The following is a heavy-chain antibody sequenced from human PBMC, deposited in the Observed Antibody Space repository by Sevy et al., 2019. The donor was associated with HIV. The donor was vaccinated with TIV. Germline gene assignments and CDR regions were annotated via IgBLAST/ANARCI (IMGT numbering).Heavy chain of an antibody. D-gene: IGHD3-3*01. J-gene: IGHJ5*02. CDR2: ISSSGSTI. Sequence: GGSLRLSCAASGFTFSSYEMNWVRQAPGKGLEWVSYISSSGSTIYYADSVKGRFTISRDNAKNSLYLQMNSLRAEDTAVYYCAREPRVPEVSSNCFDPWGQGTLVTVSS. CDR1: GFTFSSYE. V-gene: IGHV3-48*03. CDR3: AREPRVPEVSSNCFDP.